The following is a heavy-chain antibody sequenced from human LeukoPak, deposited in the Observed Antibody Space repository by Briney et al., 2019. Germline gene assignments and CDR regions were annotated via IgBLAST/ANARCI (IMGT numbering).Heavy chain of an antibody. J-gene: IGHJ4*02. D-gene: IGHD5-18*01. Sequence: SETLSLTCTVSGVSISSGGYYWSWIRQHPGKGLEWIGYIYYSGSTYYNPSLKSRVTISVDTSKNQFSLKLSSVTAADTAVYYCARAGHNYGIYYFDYWGQGTLVTVSS. CDR1: GVSISSGGYY. V-gene: IGHV4-31*03. CDR2: IYYSGST. CDR3: ARAGHNYGIYYFDY.